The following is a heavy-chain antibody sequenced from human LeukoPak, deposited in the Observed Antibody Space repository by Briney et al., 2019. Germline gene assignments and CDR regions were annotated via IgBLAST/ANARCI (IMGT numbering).Heavy chain of an antibody. CDR2: ISGSGGST. V-gene: IGHV3-23*01. Sequence: GGSLRLSCAASGFTFSSYGMSWVRQAPGKGLEWVSAISGSGGSTYYADSVKGRFTISRDNAKNSLYLQMNSLRAEDAAVYYCARDSGSGPSRGSYYYYMDVWGKGTTATVSS. J-gene: IGHJ6*03. CDR3: ARDSGSGPSRGSYYYYMDV. D-gene: IGHD6-19*01. CDR1: GFTFSSYG.